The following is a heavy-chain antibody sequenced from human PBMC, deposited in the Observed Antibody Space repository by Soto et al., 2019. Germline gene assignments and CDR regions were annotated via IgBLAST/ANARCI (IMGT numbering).Heavy chain of an antibody. V-gene: IGHV3-23*01. CDR3: AREFAPGSPNYDY. CDR2: FTRSGNT. D-gene: IGHD3-10*01. J-gene: IGHJ4*02. CDR1: GFTFSNYA. Sequence: EVQLWESGGGLEQPGGSLRLSCAASGFTFSNYAMSWVRQAPGKGLEWVSTFTRSGNTYYADSVKGRFTIYRDNSKNTLYLQMDSLRAEDTAVYYCAREFAPGSPNYDYWGLGTLVTVSS.